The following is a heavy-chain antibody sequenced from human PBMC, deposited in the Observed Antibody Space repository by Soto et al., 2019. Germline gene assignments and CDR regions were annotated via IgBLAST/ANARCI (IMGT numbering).Heavy chain of an antibody. D-gene: IGHD3-22*01. Sequence: SETLSLTCTVSGGSISSSSYYWGWIRQPPGKGLEWIGSIYYSGSTYYNPSLKSRVTISVDTSKNQFSLKLSSVTAADTAVYYCARQHDYDSSGYYFDYWGQGTLVTVSS. CDR1: GGSISSSSYY. CDR3: ARQHDYDSSGYYFDY. CDR2: IYYSGST. V-gene: IGHV4-39*01. J-gene: IGHJ4*02.